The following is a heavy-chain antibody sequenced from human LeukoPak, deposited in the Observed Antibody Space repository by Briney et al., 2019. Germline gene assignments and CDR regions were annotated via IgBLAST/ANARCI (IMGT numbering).Heavy chain of an antibody. CDR2: ISSSSSYI. CDR1: GFTFSSYS. J-gene: IGHJ3*02. V-gene: IGHV3-21*01. D-gene: IGHD2-15*01. CDR3: ARDRLVVKGPPRDAFDI. Sequence: GGSLRLSCAASGFTFSSYSMNWVRQAPGKGLEWVSSISSSSSYIYYADSVKGRFTISRDNAKNSLYLQMNSLRAEDTAVYHCARDRLVVKGPPRDAFDIWGQGTMVTVSS.